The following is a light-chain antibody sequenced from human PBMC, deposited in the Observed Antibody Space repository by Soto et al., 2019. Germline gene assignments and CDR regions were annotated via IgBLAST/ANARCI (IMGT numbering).Light chain of an antibody. CDR2: DVN. CDR3: SSYTSSSSVV. V-gene: IGLV2-14*01. Sequence: QSALTQPASVSGSPGQSITISCTGTSSDVGGYNYVSWYQQHPGKAPELMIYDVNNRPSGVSYRFSGSKSGNTASLTISGLQAEDEADYSCSSYTSSSSVVFGGGTKLTVL. CDR1: SSDVGGYNY. J-gene: IGLJ2*01.